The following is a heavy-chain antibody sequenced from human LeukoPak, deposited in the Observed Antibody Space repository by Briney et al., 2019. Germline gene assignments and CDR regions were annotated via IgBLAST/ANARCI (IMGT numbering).Heavy chain of an antibody. CDR1: GFTFSSYG. J-gene: IGHJ4*02. CDR2: ISYDGSNK. CDR3: AKEYETYYYDSSGLFPHY. D-gene: IGHD3-22*01. Sequence: PGRSLRLSCAASGFTFSSYGMHWVRQAPGKGLEWVAVISYDGSNKYYADSVKGRFTISRDNSKNTLYLQMNSLRAEDTAVYYCAKEYETYYYDSSGLFPHYWGQGTLVTVSS. V-gene: IGHV3-30*18.